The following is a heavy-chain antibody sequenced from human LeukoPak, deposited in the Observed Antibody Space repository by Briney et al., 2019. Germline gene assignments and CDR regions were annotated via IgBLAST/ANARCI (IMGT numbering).Heavy chain of an antibody. Sequence: PGRSLRLSCAASGFTFSSYGMHWVRQAPGKGLEWVAVIWYDGSNKYYADSVKGRFTISRDNSKNTLYLQMNSLRAEDTAVYYCARDKRDSSGYFDYWGQGTPVTVSS. V-gene: IGHV3-33*01. CDR3: ARDKRDSSGYFDY. D-gene: IGHD3-22*01. CDR2: IWYDGSNK. CDR1: GFTFSSYG. J-gene: IGHJ4*02.